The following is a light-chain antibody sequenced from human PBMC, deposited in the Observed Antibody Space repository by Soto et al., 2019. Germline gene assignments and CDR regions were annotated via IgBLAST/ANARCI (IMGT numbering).Light chain of an antibody. Sequence: QPVLTQSPSASASLGASVKLTCTLRSGHSSYAIAWHQQQPEKGPRYLMKLSSDGSHSKGDGIPDRFPGSSSGAERYLTISRLQSEDEADYYCQTWDTGARVVFGGGTKLTVL. V-gene: IGLV4-69*01. CDR3: QTWDTGARVV. CDR1: SGHSSYA. J-gene: IGLJ2*01. CDR2: LSSDGSH.